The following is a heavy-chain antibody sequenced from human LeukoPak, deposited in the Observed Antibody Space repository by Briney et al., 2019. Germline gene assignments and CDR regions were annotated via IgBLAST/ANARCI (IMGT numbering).Heavy chain of an antibody. D-gene: IGHD6-19*01. CDR2: ISSSSSYM. J-gene: IGHJ4*02. V-gene: IGHV3-21*04. CDR3: ARVLAVAGTIDY. CDR1: GFTFSSYY. Sequence: GGSLGLSCAASGFTFSSYYMNWVRQAPGKGLGWVSSISSSSSYMFYADSVKGRFTISRDNAKNSLYLQMNSLRAEDTALYYCARVLAVAGTIDYWGQGTLVTVSS.